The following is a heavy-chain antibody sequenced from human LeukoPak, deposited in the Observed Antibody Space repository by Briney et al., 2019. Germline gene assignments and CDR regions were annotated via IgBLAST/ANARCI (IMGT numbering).Heavy chain of an antibody. CDR3: AKTDYGSGGYNWFDP. J-gene: IGHJ5*02. V-gene: IGHV4-59*08. D-gene: IGHD3-10*01. Sequence: SETLSLTCTVSGGSISSYYWSWIRQPPGKGLEWIGYIYYSGSNNYNPSLKSRVTISVDTSKNQFSLKLSSVTAADTAVYYCAKTDYGSGGYNWFDPWGQGTLVTVSS. CDR1: GGSISSYY. CDR2: IYYSGSN.